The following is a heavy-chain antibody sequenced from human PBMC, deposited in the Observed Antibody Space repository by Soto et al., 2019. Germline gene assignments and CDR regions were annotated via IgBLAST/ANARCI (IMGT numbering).Heavy chain of an antibody. J-gene: IGHJ4*02. Sequence: GASVKVSCKASGGTFSSYTISWVRQAPGQGLEWMGRIIPILGIANYAQKFQGRVTITADKSTSTAYMELSSLRSEDTAVYYCARDLEIGSGWYFYWGQGTLVTVSS. CDR2: IIPILGIA. V-gene: IGHV1-69*04. D-gene: IGHD6-19*01. CDR3: ARDLEIGSGWYFY. CDR1: GGTFSSYT.